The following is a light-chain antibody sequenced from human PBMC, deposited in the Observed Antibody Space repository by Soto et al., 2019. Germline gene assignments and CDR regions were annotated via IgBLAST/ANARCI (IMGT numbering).Light chain of an antibody. V-gene: IGKV3-11*01. J-gene: IGKJ4*01. CDR2: DAS. CDR1: QSVSSN. Sequence: EIVMTQSPATLSVSPGERATLSCRASQSVSSNLAWYQQKPGQAPRLLIYDASNRATGIPARFSGSGSGTDLTLTISSLEPEDFAVYYCQQRSNLITFGGGTKVEIK. CDR3: QQRSNLIT.